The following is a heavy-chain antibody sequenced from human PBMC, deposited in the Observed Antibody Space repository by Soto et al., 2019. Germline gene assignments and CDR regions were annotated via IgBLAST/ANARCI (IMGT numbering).Heavy chain of an antibody. D-gene: IGHD6-6*01. V-gene: IGHV4-39*01. CDR1: DASIRSGTFY. J-gene: IGHJ4*02. Sequence: LPXTVSDASIRSGTFYWGCNSKTPGKGLESIANIYYDGSTYYNPSLKSRVTISLDTSKNQFSLKLSSVTAADTAVYYCARSHIVPRPLMYPYDYWGQGTLVTVSS. CDR2: IYYDGST. CDR3: ARSHIVPRPLMYPYDY.